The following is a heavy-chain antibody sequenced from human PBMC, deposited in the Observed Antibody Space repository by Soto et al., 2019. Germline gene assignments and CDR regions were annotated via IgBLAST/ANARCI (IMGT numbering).Heavy chain of an antibody. CDR1: GFYISSHS. V-gene: IGHV4-59*08. CDR3: ARRVQANSAVVQGNWLDP. Sequence: SETLSLTCSVSGFYISSHSWNWIRQPPGRGLEWIGHVYSSGSTNYNPSLESRVTISVDTSKNQFSLKLTSLTAADTAVYYCARRVQANSAVVQGNWLDPWGQGTLVTVSS. D-gene: IGHD5-18*01. CDR2: VYSSGST. J-gene: IGHJ5*02.